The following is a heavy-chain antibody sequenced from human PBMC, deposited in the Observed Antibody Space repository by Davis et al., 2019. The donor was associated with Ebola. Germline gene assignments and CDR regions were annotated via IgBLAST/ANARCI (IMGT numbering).Heavy chain of an antibody. Sequence: GESLKISCAASGFTFSSYAMHWVRQAPGKGLEWVAVISYDGSNKYYADSVKGRFTISRHNSKNTLYLQMNSLRAEDTAVYYCAGNSGVYYYGMDVWGQGTTVTVSS. CDR1: GFTFSSYA. V-gene: IGHV3-30*14. D-gene: IGHD5-12*01. CDR2: ISYDGSNK. CDR3: AGNSGVYYYGMDV. J-gene: IGHJ6*02.